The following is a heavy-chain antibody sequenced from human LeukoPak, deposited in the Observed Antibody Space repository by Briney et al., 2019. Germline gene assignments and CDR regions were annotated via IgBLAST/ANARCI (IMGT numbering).Heavy chain of an antibody. V-gene: IGHV1-69*05. CDR1: GGTFNTYA. CDR2: IIPIFATA. Sequence: SVKVSCKASGGTFNTYAISWVRQAPGQGLEWMRGIIPIFATANYAQKFQGRVTITTDESTSTAYMELTSLRSEDTAVYYCARDQGSDSGGYPRYYFDYWGQGTLVTVSS. J-gene: IGHJ4*02. CDR3: ARDQGSDSGGYPRYYFDY. D-gene: IGHD6-25*01.